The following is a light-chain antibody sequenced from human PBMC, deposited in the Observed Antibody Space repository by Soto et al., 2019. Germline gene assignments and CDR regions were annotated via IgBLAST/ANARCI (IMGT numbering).Light chain of an antibody. CDR2: GAS. J-gene: IGKJ2*01. V-gene: IGKV3-20*01. Sequence: ESVLTQSPGSLSLSPGERATLSCRASQSVSSSYLAWYQQKPGQAPRLLIYGASSRATGIPDRFSGSGSGTDFTLTISRLEPEDFAVYYCQQYCSPQYNVGPGTKLEIK. CDR1: QSVSSSY. CDR3: QQYCSPQYN.